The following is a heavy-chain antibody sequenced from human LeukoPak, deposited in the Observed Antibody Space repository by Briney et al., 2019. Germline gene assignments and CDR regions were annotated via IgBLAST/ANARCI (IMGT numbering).Heavy chain of an antibody. V-gene: IGHV4-30-4*01. CDR3: VRDRSGYAYFDY. J-gene: IGHJ4*02. D-gene: IGHD3-3*01. CDR1: GDSISSGYHY. Sequence: SETLSLTCTASGDSISSGYHYWSWIRQPPGKGLEWIGYIYHSGNTYYNPSLKSQISMSIDTSNNQFSLKLSSVTAADTAVYYCVRDRSGYAYFDYWGQGTLVTVSS. CDR2: IYHSGNT.